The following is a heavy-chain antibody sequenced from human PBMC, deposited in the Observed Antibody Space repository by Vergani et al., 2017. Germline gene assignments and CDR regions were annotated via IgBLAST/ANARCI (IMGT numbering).Heavy chain of an antibody. J-gene: IGHJ6*02. CDR3: ARGSYSGSYYDYYGMDV. CDR2: ISSNGGST. D-gene: IGHD1-26*01. Sequence: EVQLVESEGGLVQPGGSLRLSCAASGFTFSSYAMHWVRQAPGKGLEYVSAISSNGGSTYYANSVKGRFTISRDNSKNTLYLQMGSLRAEDMAVYYCARGSYSGSYYDYYGMDVWGQGTTVTVSS. V-gene: IGHV3-64*01. CDR1: GFTFSSYA.